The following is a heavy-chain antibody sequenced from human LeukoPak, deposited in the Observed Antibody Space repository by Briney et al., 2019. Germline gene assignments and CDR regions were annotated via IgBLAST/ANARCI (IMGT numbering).Heavy chain of an antibody. Sequence: SETLSLTCTVSGYSISSGYFWGWIRQPPGKGLEWIGSIYHSGSTNYNPSLKSRVTISVDTSKNQFSLKLSSVTAADTAVYYCARALRMGIAAALPYMDVWGKGTTVTVSS. V-gene: IGHV4-38-2*02. J-gene: IGHJ6*03. D-gene: IGHD6-13*01. CDR3: ARALRMGIAAALPYMDV. CDR1: GYSISSGYF. CDR2: IYHSGST.